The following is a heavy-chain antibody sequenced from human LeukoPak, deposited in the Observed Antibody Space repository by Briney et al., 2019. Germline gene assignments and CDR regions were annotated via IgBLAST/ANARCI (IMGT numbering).Heavy chain of an antibody. D-gene: IGHD4-17*01. CDR2: INPNSGGT. V-gene: IGHV1-2*02. J-gene: IGHJ3*02. Sequence: ASVKVSCKAFGYIFSGYYMNWVRQAPGQGLEWMGWINPNSGGTNYAQKFQGRVTVTRDTSISTAYMELSSLISDDTAVYYCASVRSDYGDPYDAFDIWGQGTMVTVSS. CDR3: ASVRSDYGDPYDAFDI. CDR1: GYIFSGYY.